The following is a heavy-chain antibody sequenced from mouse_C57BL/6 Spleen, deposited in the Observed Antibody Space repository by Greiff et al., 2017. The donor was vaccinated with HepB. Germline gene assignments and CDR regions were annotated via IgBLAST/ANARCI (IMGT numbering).Heavy chain of an antibody. CDR2: INYDGSST. CDR1: GFTFSDYY. J-gene: IGHJ2*01. D-gene: IGHD2-4*01. Sequence: EVMLVESEGGLVQPGSSMKLSCTASGFTFSDYYMAWVRQVPEKGLEWVANINYDGSSTYYLDSLKSRFIVSRDNAKNILYLQMSSLKSEDTATYYCAREGDYGYFDYWGHGTTLTVSS. V-gene: IGHV5-16*01. CDR3: AREGDYGYFDY.